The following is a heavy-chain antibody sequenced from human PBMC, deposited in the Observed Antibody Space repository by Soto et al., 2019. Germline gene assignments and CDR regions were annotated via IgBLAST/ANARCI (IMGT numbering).Heavy chain of an antibody. CDR2: FYKSGTT. J-gene: IGHJ3*02. CDR3: ARTYDNSGPNSGGYAFDI. CDR1: GDSINSYY. Sequence: QVQLQESGPGLVKPSETLSFTCTVSGDSINSYYWSWIRQPPGKGLEWIAYFYKSGTTNYNPSLTSRVTISVDTSKNQFSLKLSSVTAADTAVYYCARTYDNSGPNSGGYAFDIWGQGTMLTVSS. D-gene: IGHD3-22*01. V-gene: IGHV4-59*01.